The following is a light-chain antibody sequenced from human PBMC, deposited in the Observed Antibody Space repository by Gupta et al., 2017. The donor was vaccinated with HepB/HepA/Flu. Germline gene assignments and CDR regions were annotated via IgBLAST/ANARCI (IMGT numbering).Light chain of an antibody. CDR3: QQYDLFPLT. Sequence: DIQRTQSPATLSASVGDRVTISCQASQNIHTYLAWYQQKPGKAPILLISESSSLESGGPPRFSGSGSGTEFTLTIDILQPEDFATYYYQQYDLFPLTFGGGTKVDI. CDR1: QNIHTY. J-gene: IGKJ4*01. CDR2: ESS. V-gene: IGKV1-5*03.